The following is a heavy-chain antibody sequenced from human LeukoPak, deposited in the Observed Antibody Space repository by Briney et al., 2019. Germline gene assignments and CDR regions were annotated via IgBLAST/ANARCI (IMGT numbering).Heavy chain of an antibody. Sequence: PGGSLRLSCAASGFTFRSYAMHWVRQAPGKGLERVAFISYDGSNKYYADSVKGRFTISRDNSKDTLYLQMNSLRVEDTAVYYCAKDNAEQWLPGGYWGQGTLVTVSS. D-gene: IGHD6-19*01. CDR1: GFTFRSYA. J-gene: IGHJ4*02. V-gene: IGHV3-30-3*01. CDR3: AKDNAEQWLPGGY. CDR2: ISYDGSNK.